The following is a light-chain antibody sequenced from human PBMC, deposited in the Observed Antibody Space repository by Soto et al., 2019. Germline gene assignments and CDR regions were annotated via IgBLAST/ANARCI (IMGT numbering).Light chain of an antibody. Sequence: CRANQTISNWLAWYQQKPGTDPHVLIHDASRLESGVQSRFSGSGSGTEFTLTINNLQPDDFAIYYCRQYDSESTFGQGTKVDI. V-gene: IGKV1-5*01. CDR2: DAS. J-gene: IGKJ1*01. CDR1: QTISNW. CDR3: RQYDSEST.